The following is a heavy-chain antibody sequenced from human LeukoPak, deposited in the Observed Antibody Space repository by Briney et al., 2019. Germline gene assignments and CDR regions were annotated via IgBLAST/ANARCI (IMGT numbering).Heavy chain of an antibody. D-gene: IGHD5-18*01. CDR1: GYTFSGYY. J-gene: IGHJ4*02. CDR3: VRGYSYGFYFDY. CDR2: INPNSGGP. Sequence: AASVKVSCKASGYTFSGYYMHWVRQAPGQGLEWMGRINPNSGGPNYGQKFQGTVTMTRDTSISTAYLELSNLRSDDTAAYYCVRGYSYGFYFDYWGQGSLVTVSS. V-gene: IGHV1-2*06.